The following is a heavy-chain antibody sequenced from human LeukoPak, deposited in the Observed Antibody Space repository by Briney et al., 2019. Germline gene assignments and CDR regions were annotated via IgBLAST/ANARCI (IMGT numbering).Heavy chain of an antibody. D-gene: IGHD3-22*01. Sequence: PGGSLRLSCAASGFTFSSYAMSWVRQAPGKWLEWVSGISGSGDNTYYADSVKGRFTISRDNSKNTLYVQVNSLGTEDTGAYYCAKGSYYDSSGSFYFDYWGQGTLVTVSS. V-gene: IGHV3-23*01. CDR2: ISGSGDNT. CDR1: GFTFSSYA. CDR3: AKGSYYDSSGSFYFDY. J-gene: IGHJ4*02.